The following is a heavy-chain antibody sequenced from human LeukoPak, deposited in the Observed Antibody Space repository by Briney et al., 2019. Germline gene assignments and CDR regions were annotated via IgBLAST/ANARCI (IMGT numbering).Heavy chain of an antibody. CDR2: ITYSGST. Sequence: SETLSLTCTVSGGSISSSTYYWAWLRQSPGKGLEWIGSITYSGSTYYNPSLESRVTISVDTSKNQFSLRLISVTAVDTAVYYCARQGVGATDCWGQGTLVTVSS. V-gene: IGHV4-39*01. CDR1: GGSISSSTYY. D-gene: IGHD1-26*01. CDR3: ARQGVGATDC. J-gene: IGHJ4*02.